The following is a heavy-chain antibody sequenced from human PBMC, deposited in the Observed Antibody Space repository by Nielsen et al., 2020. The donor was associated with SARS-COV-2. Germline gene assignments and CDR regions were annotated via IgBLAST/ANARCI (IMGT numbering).Heavy chain of an antibody. Sequence: SETLSLTYAVYGGSFSGYYWSWIRQPPGKGLEWIGEINHSGSTNYNPSLKSRVTISVDTSKNQFSLKLSSVTAADTAVYYCARDVRFFSYGMDVWGQGTTVTVSS. D-gene: IGHD3-3*01. J-gene: IGHJ6*02. CDR3: ARDVRFFSYGMDV. V-gene: IGHV4-34*01. CDR2: INHSGST. CDR1: GGSFSGYY.